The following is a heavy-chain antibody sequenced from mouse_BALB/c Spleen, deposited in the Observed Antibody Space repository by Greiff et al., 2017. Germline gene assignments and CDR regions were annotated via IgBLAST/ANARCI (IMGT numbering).Heavy chain of an antibody. Sequence: VQLQESGAELVRPGTSVKVSCKASGYAFTNYLIEWVKQRPGQGLEWIGVINPGSGGTNYNEKFKGKATLTADKSSSTAYMQLSSLTSDDSAVYFCALIYYGNSYAMDYWGQGTSVTVSS. J-gene: IGHJ4*01. CDR1: GYAFTNYL. CDR3: ALIYYGNSYAMDY. D-gene: IGHD2-1*01. CDR2: INPGSGGT. V-gene: IGHV1-54*01.